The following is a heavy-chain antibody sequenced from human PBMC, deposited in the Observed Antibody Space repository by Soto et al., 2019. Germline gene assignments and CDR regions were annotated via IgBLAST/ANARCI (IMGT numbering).Heavy chain of an antibody. CDR3: ARQGNFGVLMVYAIPGWFDP. J-gene: IGHJ5*02. Sequence: QLQLQESGPGLVKPSETLSLTCTVSGGSISSSSYYWGWIRQPPGKGLEWIGSIYYSGSTYYNPSLKRRVTISVDTSKNQFSLKLSSVTAADTAVYYCARQGNFGVLMVYAIPGWFDPWGQGTLVTVSS. V-gene: IGHV4-39*01. CDR1: GGSISSSSYY. D-gene: IGHD2-8*01. CDR2: IYYSGST.